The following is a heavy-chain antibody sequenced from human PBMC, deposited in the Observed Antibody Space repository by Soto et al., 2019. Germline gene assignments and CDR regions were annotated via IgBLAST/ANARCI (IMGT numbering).Heavy chain of an antibody. Sequence: SVKVSCKASGGTFSSYAISWVRQAPGQGLEWMGGIIPIFGTANYAQKFQGRVTITADESTSTAYMELSSLRSEDTAVYYCARRSDTAMNYYYYGMDVWGQGTTVTVSS. CDR2: IIPIFGTA. V-gene: IGHV1-69*13. CDR3: ARRSDTAMNYYYYGMDV. J-gene: IGHJ6*02. D-gene: IGHD5-18*01. CDR1: GGTFSSYA.